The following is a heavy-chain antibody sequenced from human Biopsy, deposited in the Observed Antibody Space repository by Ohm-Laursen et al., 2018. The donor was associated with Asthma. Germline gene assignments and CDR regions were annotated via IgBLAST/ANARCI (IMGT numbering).Heavy chain of an antibody. D-gene: IGHD2-21*01. J-gene: IGHJ4*02. CDR2: ISSDVRE. V-gene: IGHV3-30*03. Sequence: SLRLSCAASGFTFRNFGMHWVRQAPGKGLEWVALISSDVREWYADSVKGRFTISRDNSKNTLDLQMNSLRGDDTAVYYCVRWRSGYPDHYSDFRGLGTLVTVSS. CDR3: VRWRSGYPDHYSDF. CDR1: GFTFRNFG.